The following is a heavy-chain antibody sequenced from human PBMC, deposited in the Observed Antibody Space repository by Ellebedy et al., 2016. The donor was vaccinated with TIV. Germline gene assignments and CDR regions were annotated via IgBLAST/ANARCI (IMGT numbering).Heavy chain of an antibody. V-gene: IGHV3-7*01. D-gene: IGHD1-1*01. CDR2: IKPDSSEI. Sequence: PGGSLRLSCAASGFTLSSYWMNWVRQAPGKGLEWVANIKPDSSEINHADSVRGRFTISRDNAKNSLFLQMDNLRAEDTAVYYCVRDKYNMNRFDPWGQGTLVTVSS. CDR3: VRDKYNMNRFDP. CDR1: GFTLSSYW. J-gene: IGHJ5*02.